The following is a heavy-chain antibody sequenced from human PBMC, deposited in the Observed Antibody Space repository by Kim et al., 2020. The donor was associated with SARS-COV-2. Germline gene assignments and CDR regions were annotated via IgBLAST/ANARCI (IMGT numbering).Heavy chain of an antibody. D-gene: IGHD6-13*01. CDR1: GFTFSSYA. Sequence: GGSLRLSCAASGFTFSSYAMSWVRQAPGKGLEWVSAISGSGGSTYYADSVKGRFTISRDNAKNTLYLQRNSLRAEDTAVYYCAKVDPAAGKGQKPYYYGMDVWGQGTTVTVSS. J-gene: IGHJ6*02. CDR3: AKVDPAAGKGQKPYYYGMDV. V-gene: IGHV3-23*01. CDR2: ISGSGGST.